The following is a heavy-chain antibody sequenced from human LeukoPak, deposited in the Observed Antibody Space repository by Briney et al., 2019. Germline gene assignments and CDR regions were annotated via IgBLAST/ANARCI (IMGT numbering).Heavy chain of an antibody. V-gene: IGHV1-46*01. J-gene: IGHJ4*02. D-gene: IGHD4-23*01. CDR3: ATNSGGRDSGN. Sequence: ASLRDSCKASGDAFSNYFRHWVRQAPGQGPAWMGVIDRSSVSTSYAQKLHGRTSVSSDMSTSTVYMELRSQTSEDTAVYFCATNSGGRDSGNWGQGTLVTVSS. CDR1: GDAFSNYF. CDR2: IDRSSVST.